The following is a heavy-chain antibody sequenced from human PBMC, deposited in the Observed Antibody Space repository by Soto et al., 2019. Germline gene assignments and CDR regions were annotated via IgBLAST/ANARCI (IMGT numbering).Heavy chain of an antibody. V-gene: IGHV3-23*01. CDR3: VKEGKMGVEGFDF. J-gene: IGHJ4*02. CDR2: IRGDFVTT. D-gene: IGHD1-26*01. Sequence: EVQLLESGGGLVQPGGSLRLSCATSGFTFSDRAMHWVRQAPGEGLEWVSGIRGDFVTTPYADSVKGRFTISRDNSQNTLYLHMNSLRAEDTARYYCVKEGKMGVEGFDFWGQGTLVTVSS. CDR1: GFTFSDRA.